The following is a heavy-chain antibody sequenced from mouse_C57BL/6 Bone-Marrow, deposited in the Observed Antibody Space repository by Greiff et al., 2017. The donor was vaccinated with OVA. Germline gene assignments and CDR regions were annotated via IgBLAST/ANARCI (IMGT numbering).Heavy chain of an antibody. CDR3: ARLFRPVGYFDV. Sequence: QVQLKESGAELARPGASVKLSCKASGYTFTSYGISWVKQRTGQGLEWIGEIYPRSGNTYYNEKFKGKATLTADKSSSTAYMELRSLTSEDSAVYFCARLFRPVGYFDVWGTGTTVTVSS. CDR1: GYTFTSYG. V-gene: IGHV1-81*01. D-gene: IGHD1-1*01. CDR2: IYPRSGNT. J-gene: IGHJ1*03.